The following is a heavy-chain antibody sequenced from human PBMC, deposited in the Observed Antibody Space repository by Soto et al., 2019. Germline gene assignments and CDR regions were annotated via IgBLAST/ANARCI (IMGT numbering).Heavy chain of an antibody. V-gene: IGHV3-30-3*01. CDR1: GLTLSRFA. Sequence: QVQLVESGGGVVQPGRSLRLSCAASGLTLSRFAMHWVRQAPGKGLEWVAVIGYDGSNKDYADSVKGRFTISRDNSKNTLYLQMNSLRPEDTAEYYCARDPVNYYGSWTYGMDVWGQGTTVTVSS. J-gene: IGHJ6*02. CDR3: ARDPVNYYGSWTYGMDV. CDR2: IGYDGSNK. D-gene: IGHD3-10*01.